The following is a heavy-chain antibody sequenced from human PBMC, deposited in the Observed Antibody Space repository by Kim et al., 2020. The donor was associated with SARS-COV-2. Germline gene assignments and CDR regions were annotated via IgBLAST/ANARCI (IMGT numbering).Heavy chain of an antibody. Sequence: AQKFQGRVTMTRDTSTSTVYMELSSLRSEDTAVYYCARDDYYDSSGSPGYWGQGTLVTVSS. V-gene: IGHV1-46*01. J-gene: IGHJ4*02. D-gene: IGHD3-22*01. CDR3: ARDDYYDSSGSPGY.